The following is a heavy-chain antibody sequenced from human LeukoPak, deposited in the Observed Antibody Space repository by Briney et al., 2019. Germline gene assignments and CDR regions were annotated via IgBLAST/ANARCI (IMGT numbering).Heavy chain of an antibody. V-gene: IGHV3-48*03. D-gene: IGHD2-21*02. J-gene: IGHJ4*02. Sequence: GGSLTLSCAASGFTFSSYEMNWVRQAPGEGLEWVSYISTSDTSIYYADSVKGRFTISRDNAKNSLYLQMNSLRAEDTAVYYCARERASCGGDCSDYWGQGTLVTVSS. CDR2: ISTSDTSI. CDR3: ARERASCGGDCSDY. CDR1: GFTFSSYE.